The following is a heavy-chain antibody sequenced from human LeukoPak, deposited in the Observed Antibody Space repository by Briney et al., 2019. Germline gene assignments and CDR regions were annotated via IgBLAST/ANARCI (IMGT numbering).Heavy chain of an antibody. CDR3: AKAEGYWYYYGTDV. CDR1: GFTFDDYA. V-gene: IGHV3-43*02. J-gene: IGHJ6*02. CDR2: ISADGGRT. Sequence: GGSLRLSCAASGFTFDDYAMHWVCHRPGKGLEWVALISADGGRTYHADSMRGRFTISRDNSRSSLHLQMNSLRAEDSAVYYCAKAEGYWYYYGTDVWGQGTTVTASS.